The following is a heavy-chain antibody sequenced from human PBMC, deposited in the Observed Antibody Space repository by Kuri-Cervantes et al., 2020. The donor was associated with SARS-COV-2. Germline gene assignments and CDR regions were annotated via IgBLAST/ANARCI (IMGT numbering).Heavy chain of an antibody. CDR1: GGSISSSSYY. Sequence: SETLSLTCTVSGGSISSSSYYWGWIRQPPGKGLKWIGSIYYSGSTYYNPSLKSRVTISVDTSKNQFSLKLSSVTAADTAVYYCASPRRDGYKLIPDPGRSFDPWGQGTLVTVSS. J-gene: IGHJ5*02. D-gene: IGHD5-24*01. CDR2: IYYSGST. CDR3: ASPRRDGYKLIPDPGRSFDP. V-gene: IGHV4-39*01.